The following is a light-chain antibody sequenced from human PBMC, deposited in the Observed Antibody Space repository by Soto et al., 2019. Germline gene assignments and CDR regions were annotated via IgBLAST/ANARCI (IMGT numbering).Light chain of an antibody. CDR2: EVS. J-gene: IGKJ5*01. CDR1: QSLLHITGETF. Sequence: DVVMSQTPLSLSVAPGKPSYISCKSSQSLLHITGETFLFWYLQKPGKSPQLLIYEVSTRVSGVPERFSGSGSGTDFTLEISRVETDDVGIYYCMQSTQLPPTFGQGTRLEIK. V-gene: IGKV2D-29*02. CDR3: MQSTQLPPT.